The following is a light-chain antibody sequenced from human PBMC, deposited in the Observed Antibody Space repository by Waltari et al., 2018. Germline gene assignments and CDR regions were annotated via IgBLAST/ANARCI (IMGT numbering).Light chain of an antibody. CDR2: EDS. CDR1: DSDVGAYDF. Sequence: QSALTQPASVSGSPGQPITISCSGTDSDVGAYDFVSWYQQHPGKAPHLIIYEDSNRPSGISNRFSASKSGNTASLTISGLQAEDEADYYCSSYTTSSAPGVFGTGTRVTVL. V-gene: IGLV2-14*01. CDR3: SSYTTSSAPGV. J-gene: IGLJ1*01.